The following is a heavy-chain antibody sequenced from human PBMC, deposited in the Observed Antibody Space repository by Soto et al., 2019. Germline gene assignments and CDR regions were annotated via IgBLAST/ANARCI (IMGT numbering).Heavy chain of an antibody. Sequence: QVQLLQSGAEVKKPGASVKVSCKASGYTFTSYGISWVRQAPGQGIEWMGWISAYNGNTNYAQKLQGRVTMSTDKSTSKAYMELRSLRSDDTALYYCAGGWKTTKYPLFNYWGQGSLVTVSS. CDR1: GYTFTSYG. D-gene: IGHD1-1*01. V-gene: IGHV1-18*01. CDR3: AGGWKTTKYPLFNY. J-gene: IGHJ4*02. CDR2: ISAYNGNT.